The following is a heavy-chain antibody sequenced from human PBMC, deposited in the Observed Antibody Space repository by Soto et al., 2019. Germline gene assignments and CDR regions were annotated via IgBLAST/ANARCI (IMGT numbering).Heavy chain of an antibody. J-gene: IGHJ3*02. CDR2: ITVDGGST. CDR1: GFTFNTFA. D-gene: IGHD3-22*01. Sequence: EAQLLESGGGLVQPGGALRLSCAASGFTFNTFALTWVRQAPGKGREWVSSITVDGGSTYYVDSVKGRCTVSRDNSKNTLYLQMDRLTAEDTAVYYCANGVYERSVNAALDIWGQGTMVTVSS. CDR3: ANGVYERSVNAALDI. V-gene: IGHV3-23*01.